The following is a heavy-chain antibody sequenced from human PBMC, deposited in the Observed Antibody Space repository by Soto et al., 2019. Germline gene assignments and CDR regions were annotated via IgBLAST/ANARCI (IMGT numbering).Heavy chain of an antibody. V-gene: IGHV3-21*01. Sequence: PGGSLRLSCAASGFTFSSYSMNWVRQAPGKGPEWVSSISSSSSYIYYADSVKGRFTISRDNAKNSLYLQMNSLRAEDTAVYYCARDSITYYYDSSGYPKGPEGYYGMDVWGQGTTVTVSS. J-gene: IGHJ6*02. D-gene: IGHD3-22*01. CDR3: ARDSITYYYDSSGYPKGPEGYYGMDV. CDR1: GFTFSSYS. CDR2: ISSSSSYI.